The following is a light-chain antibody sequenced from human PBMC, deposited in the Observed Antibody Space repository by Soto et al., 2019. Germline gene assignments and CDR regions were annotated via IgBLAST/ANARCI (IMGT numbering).Light chain of an antibody. V-gene: IGKV1-5*01. J-gene: IGKJ1*01. CDR1: QTIDNW. CDR2: DAS. CDR3: QQYSSYSWT. Sequence: DIPMTQSPSPLSASVGDRVTITCRASQTIDNWLAWYQVKPGKAPKVLIYDASTLESGVPSRFSGSGSGTEFTLTVSSLQPDDYATYYCQQYSSYSWTFGQGTKVDIK.